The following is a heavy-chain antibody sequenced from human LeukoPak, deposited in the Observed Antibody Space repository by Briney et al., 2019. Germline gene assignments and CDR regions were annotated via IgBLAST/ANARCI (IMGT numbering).Heavy chain of an antibody. J-gene: IGHJ4*02. D-gene: IGHD2-15*01. CDR2: IIPIFGTA. Sequence: GSSVKVSCKASGGTFSSYAISWVRQAPGQELEWMGGIIPIFGTANYAQKLQGRVTITADKSTSTAYMELSSLRSEDTAVYYCATSLTGYCSGGSCYYQPFDYWGQGTLVTVSS. CDR1: GGTFSSYA. V-gene: IGHV1-69*06. CDR3: ATSLTGYCSGGSCYYQPFDY.